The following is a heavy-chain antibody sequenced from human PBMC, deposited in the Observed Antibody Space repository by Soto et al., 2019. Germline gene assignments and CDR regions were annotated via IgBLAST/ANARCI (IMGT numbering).Heavy chain of an antibody. D-gene: IGHD3-10*01. J-gene: IGHJ6*02. V-gene: IGHV4-31*03. CDR2: IYYTGSS. CDR1: GTSTSSGAFY. CDR3: AALVRGVTMTQYHGKDV. Sequence: QVQLQESGPGLVKPSQTLSLTCSVSGTSTSSGAFYWNWIRQPPGKGLEWIGDIYYTGSSNYNPSLTNRVTISLDTSKNHFLLKLSDVTAADTAVYYCAALVRGVTMTQYHGKDVWGPGTTVNVSS.